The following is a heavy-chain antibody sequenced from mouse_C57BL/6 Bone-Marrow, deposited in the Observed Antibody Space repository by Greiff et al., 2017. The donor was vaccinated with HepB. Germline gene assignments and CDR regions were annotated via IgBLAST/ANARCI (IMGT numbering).Heavy chain of an antibody. V-gene: IGHV1-63*01. D-gene: IGHD1-1*01. CDR3: ARADYFLDY. J-gene: IGHJ2*01. CDR1: GYNFTNYW. Sequence: VKLVESGAELVRPGTSVKMSCKASGYNFTNYWIGWAKQRPGHGLEWIGDIYPGGGYTKYNEKFKGKATLTADKSSSTAYMQFSSLSSEDSAIYYCARADYFLDYWGQGTTLTVSS. CDR2: IYPGGGYT.